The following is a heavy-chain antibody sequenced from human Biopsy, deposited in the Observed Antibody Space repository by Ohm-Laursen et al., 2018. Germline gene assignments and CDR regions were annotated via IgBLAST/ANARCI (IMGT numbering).Heavy chain of an antibody. CDR2: AYPSGTT. D-gene: IGHD3-3*01. J-gene: IGHJ5*02. Sequence: SDTLSLTCSVSGASMTDYFWSWIWQPAGKGLEWIGRAYPSGTTNYNPSLKSRITISKDTSKNQFSLQVNSVTAADTAVYYCARTPRDSFWSGSYKRGLWFDPWGQGTLVIVSS. CDR1: GASMTDYF. CDR3: ARTPRDSFWSGSYKRGLWFDP. V-gene: IGHV4-4*07.